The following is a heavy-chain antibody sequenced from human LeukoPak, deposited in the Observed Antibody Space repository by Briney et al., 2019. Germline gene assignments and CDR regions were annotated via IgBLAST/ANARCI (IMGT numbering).Heavy chain of an antibody. CDR3: ARRGYSYGRCDYYYYYMDV. Sequence: SETLSLTCTVSGGSMSSYYWTWVRQPPGKGLEWIGDIYYSGSTNYNPSLKSRVTISVDTSKNQFFLILSSVTAADTAVYYCARRGYSYGRCDYYYYYMDVWGKGTTVTVSS. CDR2: IYYSGST. V-gene: IGHV4-59*08. D-gene: IGHD5-18*01. CDR1: GGSMSSYY. J-gene: IGHJ6*03.